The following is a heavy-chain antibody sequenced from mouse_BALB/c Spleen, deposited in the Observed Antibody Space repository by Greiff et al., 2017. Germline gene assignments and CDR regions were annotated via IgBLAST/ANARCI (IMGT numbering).Heavy chain of an antibody. D-gene: IGHD2-1*01. CDR2: ISSGSSTI. V-gene: IGHV5-17*02. CDR3: ARKDYGKGYYAMDY. Sequence: EVQVVESGGGLVQPGGSRKLSCAASGFTFSSFGMHWVRQAPEKGLEWVAYISSGSSTIYYADTVKGRFTISRDNPKNTLFLQMTSLRSEDTAMYYCARKDYGKGYYAMDYWGQGTSVTVSS. J-gene: IGHJ4*01. CDR1: GFTFSSFG.